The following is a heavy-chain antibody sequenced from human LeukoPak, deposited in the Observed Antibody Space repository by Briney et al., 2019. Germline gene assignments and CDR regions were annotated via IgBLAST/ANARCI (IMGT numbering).Heavy chain of an antibody. Sequence: SETLSLTCAVSGGSISRSNWWSWVRQPPGKGLEWIGEIYHSGSTNYNPSLKSRVTISVDTSKNQFSLKLSSVTAADTAVYYCARQSNSEWLAPYYFDYWGQGTLVTVSS. J-gene: IGHJ4*02. V-gene: IGHV4-4*02. D-gene: IGHD6-19*01. CDR3: ARQSNSEWLAPYYFDY. CDR1: GGSISRSNW. CDR2: IYHSGST.